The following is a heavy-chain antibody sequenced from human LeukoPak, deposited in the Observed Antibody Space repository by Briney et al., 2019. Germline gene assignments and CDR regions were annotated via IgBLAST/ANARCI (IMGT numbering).Heavy chain of an antibody. J-gene: IGHJ4*02. CDR2: ISGSGGST. V-gene: IGHV3-23*01. Sequence: PGGSLRLSCAASGFTFSSYAMSWVRQAPGKGLEWVSAISGSGGSTYYADSVKGRFTISRDNSKNTVYLQMNSLTVDDTAVYYCAKTTVGYSSGRFPGWPADCWGQGTLVTVSS. CDR3: AKTTVGYSSGRFPGWPADC. D-gene: IGHD6-19*01. CDR1: GFTFSSYA.